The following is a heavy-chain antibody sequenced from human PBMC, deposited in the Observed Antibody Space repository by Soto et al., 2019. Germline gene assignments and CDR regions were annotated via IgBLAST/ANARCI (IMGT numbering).Heavy chain of an antibody. J-gene: IGHJ4*02. CDR2: IVPMSGTP. CDR1: GATFRTNP. D-gene: IGHD2-15*01. Sequence: QVQLVQSGAEVKKPGSSVKVSCKVSGATFRTNPIAWVRQAPGQGLEWMGGIVPMSGTPKYAQKFQDRVTIIADESTSNAYMELRTLSSEDTAIYYCARKGGGDCPGGGCFSLDFWGQGTLITVSS. CDR3: ARKGGGDCPGGGCFSLDF. V-gene: IGHV1-69*01.